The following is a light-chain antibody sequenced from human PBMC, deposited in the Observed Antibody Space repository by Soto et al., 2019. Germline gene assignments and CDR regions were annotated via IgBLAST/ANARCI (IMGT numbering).Light chain of an antibody. V-gene: IGKV1-12*01. J-gene: IGKJ4*01. Sequence: DIQMTQSPSSVSASVGDRVTITCRASQGISRWLAWYQQKPGKATKLLIYAASSLQSGVQSRFSGSGSGIDIPLTINSLLSEYFATYYCQRTNSFPLSVGGGPEVVIK. CDR1: QGISRW. CDR3: QRTNSFPLS. CDR2: AAS.